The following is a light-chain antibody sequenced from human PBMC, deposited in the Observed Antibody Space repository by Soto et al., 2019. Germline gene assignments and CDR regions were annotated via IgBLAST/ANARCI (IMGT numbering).Light chain of an antibody. CDR1: KIESQS. V-gene: IGLV3-21*02. CDR2: DDT. Sequence: SYVLTQPPSVSAAPGQTAGITCAEDKIESQSVHWYQQRPGQAPVLVVYDDTDRPSGIPERFSASKSGNTATLTITRVEAGDEADYYCQVWDSSTDHYVFGTGTKVTVL. CDR3: QVWDSSTDHYV. J-gene: IGLJ1*01.